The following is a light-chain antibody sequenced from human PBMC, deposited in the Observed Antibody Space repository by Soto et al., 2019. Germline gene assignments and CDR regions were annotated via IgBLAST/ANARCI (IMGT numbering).Light chain of an antibody. Sequence: EIVLTQSPGTLSLSPGERATLSCRASQSVTNSFLAWYQQKPGQAPWLLIYDTSSRATGIPDRFSGSGSGTDFTLTISRLEPEDFEVYYCQQYGSSPITFGQGTRLEIK. CDR3: QQYGSSPIT. V-gene: IGKV3-20*01. CDR1: QSVTNSF. J-gene: IGKJ5*01. CDR2: DTS.